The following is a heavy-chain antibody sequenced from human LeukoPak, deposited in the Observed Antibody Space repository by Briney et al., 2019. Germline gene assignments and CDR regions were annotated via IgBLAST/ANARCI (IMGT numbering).Heavy chain of an antibody. J-gene: IGHJ4*02. V-gene: IGHV1-18*01. CDR3: ATGYSCYDLGVPVDH. D-gene: IGHD5-12*01. Sequence: GASVKVSCKASGYTFTTYGVTWVRQVPGQGHEWMGWISAYNGKTNYAQKFQGRVTMTTDTSTSTAYMELGSLRSDDTAVYYCATGYSCYDLGVPVDHLGQGTLVTVSS. CDR1: GYTFTTYG. CDR2: ISAYNGKT.